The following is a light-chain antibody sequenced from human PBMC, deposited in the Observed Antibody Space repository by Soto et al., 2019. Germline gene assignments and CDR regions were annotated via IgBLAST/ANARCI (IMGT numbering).Light chain of an antibody. CDR1: QSVSSY. CDR3: QQRSNWPLT. Sequence: EIVLTQSPSTLSLSPGERATLSCRASQSVSSYLAWYQQKPGQAPRLLIYDASNRATGIPARFSGSGSGTDFTLHISSLEPEDFAVYYCQQRSNWPLTFGGGNKVEIK. J-gene: IGKJ4*01. CDR2: DAS. V-gene: IGKV3-11*01.